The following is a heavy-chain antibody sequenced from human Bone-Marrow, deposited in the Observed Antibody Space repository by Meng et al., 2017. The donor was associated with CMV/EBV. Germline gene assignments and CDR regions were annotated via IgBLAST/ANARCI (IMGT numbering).Heavy chain of an antibody. CDR1: GGTFSSYA. CDR3: ARDFWVDSGYSYYYGMDV. J-gene: IGHJ6*02. Sequence: ASVKVSCKASGGTFSSYAISWVRQAPGQGLEWMGIINPSGGSTSYAQKFQGRVTMTRDTSTSTVYMELSSLRSEDTAVYYCARDFWVDSGYSYYYGMDVWGQGTTVTVYS. D-gene: IGHD3-22*01. V-gene: IGHV1-46*01. CDR2: INPSGGST.